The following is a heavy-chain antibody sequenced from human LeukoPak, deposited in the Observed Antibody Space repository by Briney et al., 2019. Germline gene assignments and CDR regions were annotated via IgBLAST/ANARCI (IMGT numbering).Heavy chain of an antibody. Sequence: SETLSLTCAVYGGSFSGYYWSWIRQPPGKGLEWIGEINHSGSTNYNPSLKSRVTISVDTSKNQFFLKLSSVTAADTAVYYCARALGYYSGGSCYAHPWGQGTLVTVPS. CDR1: GGSFSGYY. J-gene: IGHJ5*02. CDR3: ARALGYYSGGSCYAHP. CDR2: INHSGST. V-gene: IGHV4-34*01. D-gene: IGHD2-15*01.